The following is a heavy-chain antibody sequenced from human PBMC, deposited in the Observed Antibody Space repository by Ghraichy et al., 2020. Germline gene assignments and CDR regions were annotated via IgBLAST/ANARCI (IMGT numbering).Heavy chain of an antibody. CDR2: TYYRSQWYT. J-gene: IGHJ4*02. CDR3: ARDLKQLSRAGFDY. D-gene: IGHD6-13*01. CDR1: GDSVSSNTAA. V-gene: IGHV6-1*01. Sequence: TLSLTCAISGDSVSSNTAAWSWIRQSPSRGLEWLGRTYYRSQWYTDYALSVKSRIIINIDSSKNQFSLQLNSVTPEDTAVYYCARDLKQLSRAGFDYWGQGTLVTVSS.